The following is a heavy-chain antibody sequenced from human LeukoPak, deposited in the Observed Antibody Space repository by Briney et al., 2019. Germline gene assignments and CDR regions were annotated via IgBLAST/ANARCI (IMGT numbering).Heavy chain of an antibody. CDR3: ARVVMKAFYYYYMDV. D-gene: IGHD2-21*01. Sequence: AAVKVSCKASGYTFSDYDVNWVRQAPGQGLEWMGWMNPTSGDTGYAQKFQGRVTMTRSMSRNTAYMELSRLRSEDTAVYFCARVVMKAFYYYYMDVWGKGTTIIISS. CDR1: GYTFSDYD. J-gene: IGHJ6*03. CDR2: MNPTSGDT. V-gene: IGHV1-8*01.